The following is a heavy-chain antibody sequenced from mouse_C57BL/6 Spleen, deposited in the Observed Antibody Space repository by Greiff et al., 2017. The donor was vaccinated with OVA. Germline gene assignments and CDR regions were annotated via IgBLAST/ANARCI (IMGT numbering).Heavy chain of an antibody. D-gene: IGHD1-2*01. V-gene: IGHV1-76*01. Sequence: QVQLKESGAELVRPGASVKLSCKASGYTFTDYYINWVKQRPGQGLEWIARIYPGSGNTYYNEKFKGKATLTAEKSSSTAYMQLSSLTSEDSAVYFCARDTTADWFAYWGQGTLVTVSA. J-gene: IGHJ3*01. CDR3: ARDTTADWFAY. CDR2: IYPGSGNT. CDR1: GYTFTDYY.